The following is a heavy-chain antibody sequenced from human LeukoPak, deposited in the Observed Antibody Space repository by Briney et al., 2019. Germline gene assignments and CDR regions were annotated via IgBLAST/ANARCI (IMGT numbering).Heavy chain of an antibody. CDR2: INPNSGGT. CDR3: ARDQDSYGGAPAYDAFDI. CDR1: GYTFTSYG. Sequence: ASVKVSCKASGYTFTSYGISWVRQAPGQGLEWMGWINPNSGGTNYAQKFQGRVTMTRDTSISTAYMELSRLRSEDTAVYYCARDQDSYGGAPAYDAFDIWGQGTMVTVSS. V-gene: IGHV1-2*02. D-gene: IGHD4-23*01. J-gene: IGHJ3*02.